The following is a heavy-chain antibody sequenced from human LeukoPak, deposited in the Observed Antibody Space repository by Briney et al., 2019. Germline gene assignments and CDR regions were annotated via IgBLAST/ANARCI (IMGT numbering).Heavy chain of an antibody. CDR2: IKQDGSEK. V-gene: IGHV3-7*01. CDR3: ARDDNPSPVGNWNYPFDY. Sequence: GGSLRLSCAASGFTFRTSGMNWVRQAPGKGLEWVANIKQDGSEKYYVDSVKGRFTISRDNAKNSLYLQMNSLRAEDTAEYYCARDDNPSPVGNWNYPFDYWGQGTLVTVSS. CDR1: GFTFRTSG. D-gene: IGHD1-7*01. J-gene: IGHJ4*02.